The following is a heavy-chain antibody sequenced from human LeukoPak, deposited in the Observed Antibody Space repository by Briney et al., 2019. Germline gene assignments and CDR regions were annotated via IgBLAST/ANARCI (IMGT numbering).Heavy chain of an antibody. J-gene: IGHJ4*02. D-gene: IGHD3-10*01. CDR2: ISSSGSTI. Sequence: GGSLRLSCAASGFTFSDYYMSWIRQAPGKGLEWASYISSSGSTIYYADSVKGRFTISRDNAKNSLYLQMNCLRAEDTAVYYCATTFRGVLKIDYWGQGTLVTVSS. CDR1: GFTFSDYY. V-gene: IGHV3-11*01. CDR3: ATTFRGVLKIDY.